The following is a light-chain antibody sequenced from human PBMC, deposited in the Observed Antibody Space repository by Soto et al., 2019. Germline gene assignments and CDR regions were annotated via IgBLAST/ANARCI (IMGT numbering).Light chain of an antibody. Sequence: NFMLTQPHSVSESPGKTVTISCTGSSDSIASYYVQWYQQRPGSAPTAVIYEDNQRPSGVADRFSGSIDRASNSASLTISGLETEDDADYYCQSYDSRNPWVFGGGTKLTVL. CDR1: SDSIASYY. V-gene: IGLV6-57*02. J-gene: IGLJ3*02. CDR2: EDN. CDR3: QSYDSRNPWV.